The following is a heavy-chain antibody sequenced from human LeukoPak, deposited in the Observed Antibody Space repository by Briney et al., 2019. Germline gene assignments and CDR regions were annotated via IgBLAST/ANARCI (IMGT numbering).Heavy chain of an antibody. V-gene: IGHV4-39*01. CDR1: GGSISSSSYY. CDR2: IYYSGST. J-gene: IGHJ5*02. Sequence: SETLSLTCTVSGGSISSSSYYWGWIRQPPGKGLDWIGSIYYSGSTYYNPSLKSRVTISVDTSKNQYSLKLSSVTAADTAVYYCARRFLTIDNWFDPWGQGTLVTVSS. D-gene: IGHD3-3*01. CDR3: ARRFLTIDNWFDP.